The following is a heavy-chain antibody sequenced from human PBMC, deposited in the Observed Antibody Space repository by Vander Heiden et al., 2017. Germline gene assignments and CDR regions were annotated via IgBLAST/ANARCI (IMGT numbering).Heavy chain of an antibody. CDR1: GFPFSTYR. CDR2: ISSSSNYI. Sequence: EVQLVESGGGLVKPGGPLRRPCAASGFPFSTYRMGWIRRAPAKGLEWLSTISSSSNYIHYADSVKGRFTISRDNAKNSPCLQMNSLRVEDTAVYYCASRGYCGGDNCLHHFDYWGQGTLVTASS. CDR3: ASRGYCGGDNCLHHFDY. J-gene: IGHJ4*02. V-gene: IGHV3-21*01. D-gene: IGHD2-15*01.